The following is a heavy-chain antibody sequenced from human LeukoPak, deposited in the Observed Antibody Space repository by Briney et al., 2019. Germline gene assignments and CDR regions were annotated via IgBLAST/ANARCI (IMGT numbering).Heavy chain of an antibody. CDR1: GFTVSSNH. D-gene: IGHD3-10*01. Sequence: QAGGSLRLSCAASGFTVSSNHMNWVRQAAGKVLGWVSVIYSGGSTYYADSVKGRFTISRHNSKTTLYLQMNSLRAEDTAVYYCARDQSSGGVDYWGQGTLVTVSS. CDR2: IYSGGST. J-gene: IGHJ4*02. CDR3: ARDQSSGGVDY. V-gene: IGHV3-53*04.